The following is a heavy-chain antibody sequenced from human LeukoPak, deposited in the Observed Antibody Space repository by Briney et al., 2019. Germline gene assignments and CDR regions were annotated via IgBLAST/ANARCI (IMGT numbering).Heavy chain of an antibody. V-gene: IGHV3-7*01. CDR3: ARGPYYDILTGYGY. D-gene: IGHD3-9*01. Sequence: GGSLRLSCAASGFTFNSYYMSWVRQAPGKGLEWVASIKQDGSEKYYVDSVKGRFTISRDNAKNSLYLQMNSLRAEDTAVYYCARGPYYDILTGYGYWGQGTLVTVSS. CDR1: GFTFNSYY. CDR2: IKQDGSEK. J-gene: IGHJ4*02.